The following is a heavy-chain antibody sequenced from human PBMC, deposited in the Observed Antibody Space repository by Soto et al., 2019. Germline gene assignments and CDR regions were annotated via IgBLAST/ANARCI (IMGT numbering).Heavy chain of an antibody. Sequence: PSEPLSLTCTVSGGSVSSGSYYWSWIRQPPGKVLEWIGYIYYSGSTNYNPSLKSRVTISVDTSKNQFSLKLSSVTAADTAVYYCASSITMVRGVIITGGFDYRGQGTLVTVSS. D-gene: IGHD3-10*01. V-gene: IGHV4-61*01. CDR3: ASSITMVRGVIITGGFDY. CDR2: IYYSGST. J-gene: IGHJ4*02. CDR1: GGSVSSGSYY.